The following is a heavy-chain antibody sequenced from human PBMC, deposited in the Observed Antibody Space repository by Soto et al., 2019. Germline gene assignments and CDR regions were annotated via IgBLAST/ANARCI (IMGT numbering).Heavy chain of an antibody. CDR2: IIPIFGTA. Sequence: SVKVSFKAIGYSFTSHYMHWVRQAPGQGLEWMGGIIPIFGTANYAQKFQGRVTITADESTSTAYMELSSLRSEDTAVYYCATSTPFGVVINNWFDPWGQGTLVTVSS. D-gene: IGHD3-3*01. CDR1: GYSFTSHY. V-gene: IGHV1-69*01. CDR3: ATSTPFGVVINNWFDP. J-gene: IGHJ5*02.